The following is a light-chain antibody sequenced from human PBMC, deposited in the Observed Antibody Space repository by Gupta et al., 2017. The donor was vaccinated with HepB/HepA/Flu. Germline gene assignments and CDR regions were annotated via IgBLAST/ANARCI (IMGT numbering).Light chain of an antibody. CDR1: SNNIGSYNL. V-gene: IGLV2-23*02. CDR3: GSYASGITCV. J-gene: IGLJ2*01. CDR2: EVS. Sequence: QSALTQPASVSGSPGQSITVSCTGTSNNIGSYNLVSWYQQHPGKAPKLMIYEVSKRPPGVANRFSGSKSSNTASLTISGLQAEDEADYYCGSYASGITCVFGGGTRLTVL.